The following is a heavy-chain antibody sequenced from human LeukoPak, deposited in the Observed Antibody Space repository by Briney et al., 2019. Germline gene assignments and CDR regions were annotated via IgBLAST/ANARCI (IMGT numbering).Heavy chain of an antibody. J-gene: IGHJ6*02. CDR1: GYTFTSYD. CDR2: MNPNSGNP. V-gene: IGHV1-8*01. Sequence: ASVKVSCKASGYTFTSYDINWVRQAPGQGLEWMGWMNPNSGNPGYAQKFQGRVTMTRKTSISTAYMELSSLRSEDTAVYYCARGGLYYGSGSSYGMDVWGRGTTVTVSS. CDR3: ARGGLYYGSGSSYGMDV. D-gene: IGHD3-10*01.